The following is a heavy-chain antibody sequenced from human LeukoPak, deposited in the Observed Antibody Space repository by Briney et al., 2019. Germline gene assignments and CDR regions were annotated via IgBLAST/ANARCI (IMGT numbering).Heavy chain of an antibody. J-gene: IGHJ3*02. CDR2: IYYSGST. CDR3: ARSRSSGWSYDAFDI. D-gene: IGHD6-19*01. CDR1: GGSISSYY. V-gene: IGHV4-59*01. Sequence: SETLSLTCTVSGGSISSYYWSWIRQPPGKGLEWIGYIYYSGSTNYNPSLKSRVTISVGTSKNQFSLKLSSVTAADTAVYYCARSRSSGWSYDAFDIWGQGTMVTVSS.